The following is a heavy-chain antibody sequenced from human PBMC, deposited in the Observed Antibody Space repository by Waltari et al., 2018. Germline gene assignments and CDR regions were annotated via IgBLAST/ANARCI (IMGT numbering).Heavy chain of an antibody. Sequence: QVQLQQWGAGLLKPSETLSLTCAVYGGSLRTYFWSWIRQPPGKGLVWSGEINHGGSTHYTPSLKSRVTLSVDTSKNQFSLKLRSVTAADTAVYYCARGYSNGYGPGDYWGQGTLVTVSS. J-gene: IGHJ4*02. CDR2: INHGGST. CDR1: GGSLRTYF. D-gene: IGHD5-18*01. CDR3: ARGYSNGYGPGDY. V-gene: IGHV4-34*01.